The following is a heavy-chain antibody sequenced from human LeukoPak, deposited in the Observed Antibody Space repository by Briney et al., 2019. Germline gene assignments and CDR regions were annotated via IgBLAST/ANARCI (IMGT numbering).Heavy chain of an antibody. Sequence: PGGSLRLSCAASGFTFSSYAMHWVRQAPGKGLEHISVISSNGGGTYYADSVKGRFTISRDSSKNTLYLEMGSLRAEDMAVYYCARSSGGFDYWGQGTLVTVSS. V-gene: IGHV3-64*02. CDR3: ARSSGGFDY. J-gene: IGHJ4*02. CDR2: ISSNGGGT. D-gene: IGHD6-6*01. CDR1: GFTFSSYA.